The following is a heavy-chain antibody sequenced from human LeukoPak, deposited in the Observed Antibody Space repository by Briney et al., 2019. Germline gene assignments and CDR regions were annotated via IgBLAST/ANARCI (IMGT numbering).Heavy chain of an antibody. CDR3: ARGYYDFWSGYHPGAFDI. J-gene: IGHJ3*02. D-gene: IGHD3-3*01. V-gene: IGHV4-59*01. Sequence: PSETLSLTCTVSGGSISSYYWSWIRQPPGKGLEWIGYIYYSGSTNYNPFLKSRVTISVDTSKNQFSLKLSSVTAADTAVYYCARGYYDFWSGYHPGAFDIWGQGTMVTVSS. CDR2: IYYSGST. CDR1: GGSISSYY.